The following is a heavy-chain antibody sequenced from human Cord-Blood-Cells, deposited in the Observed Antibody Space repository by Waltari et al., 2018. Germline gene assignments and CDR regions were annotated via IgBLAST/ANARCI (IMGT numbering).Heavy chain of an antibody. V-gene: IGHV2-26*01. Sequence: QVTLKESGPVLVKPTETLTLTCTVSGFSLSNARMGVSWIRQPPGKALEWLAHIFSNDEKSYSTSLKSRLTISKDTSKSQVVLTMTNMDPVDTATYYCARTNYDFWSGYSDYYYYMYVWGKGTTVTVSS. J-gene: IGHJ6*03. CDR1: GFSLSNARMG. CDR3: ARTNYDFWSGYSDYYYYMYV. D-gene: IGHD3-3*01. CDR2: IFSNDEK.